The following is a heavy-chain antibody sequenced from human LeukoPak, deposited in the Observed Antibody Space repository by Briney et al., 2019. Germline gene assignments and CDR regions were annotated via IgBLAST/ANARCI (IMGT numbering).Heavy chain of an antibody. Sequence: ASVKVSCKASGYTFTGYYMHWVRQAPGQGREWMGWINPNSGGTNYAQKFQGRVTMTRDTSISTAYMELSRLRSGDTAVYYCARDHYTGYSYGFDYWGQGTLVTVSS. CDR3: ARDHYTGYSYGFDY. V-gene: IGHV1-2*02. CDR2: INPNSGGT. D-gene: IGHD5-18*01. J-gene: IGHJ4*02. CDR1: GYTFTGYY.